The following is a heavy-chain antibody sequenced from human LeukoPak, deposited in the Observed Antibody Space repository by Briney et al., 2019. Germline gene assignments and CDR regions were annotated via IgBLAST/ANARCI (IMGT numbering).Heavy chain of an antibody. J-gene: IGHJ4*02. CDR1: GGSISSTTYY. CDR2: IYYSGST. Sequence: SETLSLTCTVSGGSISSTTYYWDWIRQPPGKGLEWIGTIYYSGSTYYNPSLKSRVTISVDTSKNEFSLNLSSVTAADTAVYYCARVIYSSGWYFDYWGQGTLVTVSS. V-gene: IGHV4-39*01. D-gene: IGHD6-19*01. CDR3: ARVIYSSGWYFDY.